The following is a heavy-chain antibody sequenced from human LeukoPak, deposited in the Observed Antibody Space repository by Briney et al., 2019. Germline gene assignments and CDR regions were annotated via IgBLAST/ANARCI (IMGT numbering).Heavy chain of an antibody. CDR1: GGTFSSYA. D-gene: IGHD1-26*01. CDR3: ARGDAIVGAQDDAFDI. J-gene: IGHJ3*02. CDR2: IIPILGIA. Sequence: RASVKVSCKASGGTFSSYAISWVRQAPGQGLEWMGSIIPILGIANYAQKFQGRVTITADKSTSTAYMELSSLRYEDTAVYYCARGDAIVGAQDDAFDIWGQGTMVTVSS. V-gene: IGHV1-69*04.